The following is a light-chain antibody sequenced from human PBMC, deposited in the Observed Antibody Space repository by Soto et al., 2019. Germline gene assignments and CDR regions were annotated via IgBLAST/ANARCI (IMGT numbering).Light chain of an antibody. V-gene: IGLV2-14*01. CDR2: QVT. Sequence: QSALTQPASVSGSPELSITISCTGTSSDVGAYHYVSWYQHHPGKAPKLMIYQVTNRPSGVSDRFSGSKSGNTASLTISGLRADDEADYYCTSYSSTDTFYVFGTGTKVTVL. CDR3: TSYSSTDTFYV. CDR1: SSDVGAYHY. J-gene: IGLJ1*01.